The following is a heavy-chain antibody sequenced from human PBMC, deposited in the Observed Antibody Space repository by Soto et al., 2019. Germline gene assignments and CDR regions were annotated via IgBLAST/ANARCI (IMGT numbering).Heavy chain of an antibody. Sequence: PGESLKISCQCSGYTFSNFWIGWVRQLPGKGLEWMGIIYPGDHETRYSPSFHGKVTISADKSINTAYLQWNSLEASDTAFYFCARSPRSSPYFDYWGQGAPVTVSP. J-gene: IGHJ4*02. D-gene: IGHD6-13*01. V-gene: IGHV5-51*01. CDR2: IYPGDHET. CDR3: ARSPRSSPYFDY. CDR1: GYTFSNFW.